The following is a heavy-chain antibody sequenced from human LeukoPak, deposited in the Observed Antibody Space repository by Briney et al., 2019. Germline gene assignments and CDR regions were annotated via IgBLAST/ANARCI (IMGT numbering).Heavy chain of an antibody. V-gene: IGHV3-23*01. CDR3: AREMSYYGDLDY. J-gene: IGHJ4*02. D-gene: IGHD4-17*01. CDR2: ISGSGGST. CDR1: GFTFSSYG. Sequence: GGSLRLSCAASGFTFSSYGMSWVRQAPGKGLEWVSAISGSGGSTYYADSVKGRFTISRDNSKNTLYLQMNSLRAEDTAVYYCAREMSYYGDLDYWGQGTLVTVSS.